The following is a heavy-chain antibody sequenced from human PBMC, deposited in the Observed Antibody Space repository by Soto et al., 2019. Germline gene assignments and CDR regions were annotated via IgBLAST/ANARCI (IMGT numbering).Heavy chain of an antibody. CDR2: ISYDGSNK. Sequence: GGSLRLSCAASGFTFSSYGMHWVRQAPGKGLEWVAVISYDGSNKYYADSVKGRFTISRDNSKNTLYLQMNSLRAEDTAVYYCAKITVDTAMVLSQPLDYWGQGTLVTVSS. CDR3: AKITVDTAMVLSQPLDY. J-gene: IGHJ4*02. CDR1: GFTFSSYG. D-gene: IGHD5-18*01. V-gene: IGHV3-30*18.